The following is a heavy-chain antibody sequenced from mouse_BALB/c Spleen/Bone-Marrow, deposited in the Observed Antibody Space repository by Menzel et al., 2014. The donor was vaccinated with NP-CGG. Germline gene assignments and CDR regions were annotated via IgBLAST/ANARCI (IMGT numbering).Heavy chain of an antibody. D-gene: IGHD2-3*01. Sequence: VQLKESGAELVRPGALVKLSCKASGFNIKDYYMHWVKQRPEQGLEWIGWIDPENGNTIYDPKFQGKASITADTSSNTAYLQLSSLTSEDTAVYYCAPIYDGYYVAWLAYWGQGTLVTVSA. CDR1: GFNIKDYY. J-gene: IGHJ3*01. V-gene: IGHV14-1*02. CDR2: IDPENGNT. CDR3: APIYDGYYVAWLAY.